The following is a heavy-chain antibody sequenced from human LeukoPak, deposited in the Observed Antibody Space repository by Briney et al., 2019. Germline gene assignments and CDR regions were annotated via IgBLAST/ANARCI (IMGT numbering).Heavy chain of an antibody. D-gene: IGHD6-19*01. CDR3: ARHQALYSSGWYGDY. Sequence: GESLKISCKGSGYSFTSYWIGWVRQMPGKGLEWMGIIYPGDSGTRYSPSFQDQVTISADKSISTAYLQWSSLKASDTAMYYCARHQALYSSGWYGDYWGLGTLVTVSS. CDR1: GYSFTSYW. V-gene: IGHV5-51*01. J-gene: IGHJ4*02. CDR2: IYPGDSGT.